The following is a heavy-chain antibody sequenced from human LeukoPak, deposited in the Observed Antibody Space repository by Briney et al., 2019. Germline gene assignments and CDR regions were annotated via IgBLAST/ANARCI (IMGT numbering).Heavy chain of an antibody. CDR2: ISYSGST. D-gene: IGHD3-22*01. CDR3: ARLDYYNSSGYFYGVFDI. Sequence: SETLSLTCTVSGGSISPYYWSWTRQPPGKGLEWIGYISYSGSTNYNPSLKSRVTISVDTSKNQFSLKLSSVTAADTAVYFCARLDYYNSSGYFYGVFDIWGQGTMVTVSS. V-gene: IGHV4-59*01. J-gene: IGHJ3*02. CDR1: GGSISPYY.